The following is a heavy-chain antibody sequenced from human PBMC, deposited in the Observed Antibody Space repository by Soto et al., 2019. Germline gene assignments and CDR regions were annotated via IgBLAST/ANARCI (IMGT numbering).Heavy chain of an antibody. J-gene: IGHJ6*02. CDR2: IIPIFGTA. Sequence: GASVKVSCKASAGTFSSYAISWVRQAPGQGLEWMGGIIPIFGTANYAQKFQGRVTITADESTSTAYMELSSLRSEDTAVYYCARDLTRIVVVPAAIGTYGMDVWGQGTTVTVSS. V-gene: IGHV1-69*13. D-gene: IGHD2-2*02. CDR1: AGTFSSYA. CDR3: ARDLTRIVVVPAAIGTYGMDV.